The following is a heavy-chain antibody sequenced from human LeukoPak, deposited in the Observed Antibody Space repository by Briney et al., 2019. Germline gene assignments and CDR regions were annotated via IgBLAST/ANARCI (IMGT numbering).Heavy chain of an antibody. V-gene: IGHV3-30*02. CDR3: ASGAPTRGTLDY. CDR1: GFPFSSYG. D-gene: IGHD1-26*01. CDR2: LRKDATYS. J-gene: IGHJ4*02. Sequence: GGSLRLSCAASGFPFSSYGMYWVRQTLDKGLQWVAYLRKDATYSNYADSVRGRFTISRDNSKNTLDLQMSSLRVEDTAVYYCASGAPTRGTLDYWGQGTLVTVSS.